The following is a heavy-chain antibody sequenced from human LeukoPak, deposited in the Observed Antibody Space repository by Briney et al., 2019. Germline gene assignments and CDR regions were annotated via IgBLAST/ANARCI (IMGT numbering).Heavy chain of an antibody. CDR1: GYSISSGYY. Sequence: PSETLSLTRGVSGYSISSGYYWGWIRQPPGKGLEWIGCVHRSGTAYYNPSLESRVSISVDTSKNHFSLKLTSMTATDTAVYFCAREGDGYNFGSWGQGTLVTVSS. CDR3: AREGDGYNFGS. J-gene: IGHJ5*01. CDR2: VHRSGTA. V-gene: IGHV4-38-2*02. D-gene: IGHD5-24*01.